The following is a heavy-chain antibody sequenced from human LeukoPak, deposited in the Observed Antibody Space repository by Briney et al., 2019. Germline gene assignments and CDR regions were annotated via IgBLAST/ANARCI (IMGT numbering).Heavy chain of an antibody. CDR3: AKDDGPVSIAAAVDY. Sequence: GGSLRLSCAASGFTFSSYWMHWVRQAPGKGLVWVSRINSDGSSTSYADSVKGRFTISRDNAKNTLYLQMNSLRAEDTAVYYCAKDDGPVSIAAAVDYWGQGTLVTVSS. CDR1: GFTFSSYW. CDR2: INSDGSST. V-gene: IGHV3-74*01. D-gene: IGHD6-13*01. J-gene: IGHJ4*02.